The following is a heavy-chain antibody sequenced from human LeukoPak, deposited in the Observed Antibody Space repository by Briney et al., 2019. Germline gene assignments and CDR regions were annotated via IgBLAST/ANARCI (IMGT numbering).Heavy chain of an antibody. CDR1: GFTLSSYE. D-gene: IGHD3-22*01. J-gene: IGHJ4*02. V-gene: IGHV3-23*01. CDR2: IDYSGGSS. Sequence: GGSLRLSCTVSGFTLSSYEMSWIRQAPGKGLEWVSSIDYSGGSSYYADSVKGRFTISRDDSKNTLYLQMNSLRAEDTAVYYCAKEAYDSSGYYSYGFDYWGQGTLVTVSS. CDR3: AKEAYDSSGYYSYGFDY.